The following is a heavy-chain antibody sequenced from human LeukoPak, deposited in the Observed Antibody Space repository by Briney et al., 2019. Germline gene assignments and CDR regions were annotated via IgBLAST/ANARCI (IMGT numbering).Heavy chain of an antibody. CDR1: GFTFSSYA. V-gene: IGHV3-23*01. CDR2: ISGSGGST. D-gene: IGHD6-13*01. J-gene: IGHJ4*02. CDR3: AKDLQGSSWYSPDY. Sequence: GGSLRLSCAASGFTFSSYAMSWLRQAPGKGLEWVSAISGSGGSTYYADSVKGRFTISRDNSKNTLYLQMNSLRAEDTAVYYCAKDLQGSSWYSPDYWGQGTLVTVSS.